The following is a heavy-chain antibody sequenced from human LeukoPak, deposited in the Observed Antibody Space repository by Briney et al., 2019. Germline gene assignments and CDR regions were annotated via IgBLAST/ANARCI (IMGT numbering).Heavy chain of an antibody. Sequence: SVKVSFKASGYTFTSYYMHWVRQAPGQGLEWMGGIIPIFGTANYAQKFQGRVTITADESTSTAYMELSSLRSEDTAVYYCARDRGSGYYLDYWGQGTLVTVSS. V-gene: IGHV1-69*13. CDR3: ARDRGSGYYLDY. CDR2: IIPIFGTA. J-gene: IGHJ4*02. CDR1: GYTFTSYY. D-gene: IGHD3-22*01.